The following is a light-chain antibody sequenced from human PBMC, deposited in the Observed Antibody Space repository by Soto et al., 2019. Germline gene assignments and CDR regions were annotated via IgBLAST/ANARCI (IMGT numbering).Light chain of an antibody. J-gene: IGLJ2*01. CDR3: SSYAGSNTVV. CDR1: SSDVGDDNY. V-gene: IGLV2-8*01. CDR2: DVN. Sequence: QSVLTQPPSASGSLGQSVTISCTGISSDVGDDNYVSWYQQHPGKAPKLMIYDVNKRPSGVPDRFSGSKSGNTATLTVSGLQAEDEAAYYCSSYAGSNTVVFGGGTKLTVL.